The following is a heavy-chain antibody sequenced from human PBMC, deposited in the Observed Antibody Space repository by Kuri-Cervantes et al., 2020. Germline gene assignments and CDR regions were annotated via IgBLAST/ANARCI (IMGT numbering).Heavy chain of an antibody. J-gene: IGHJ4*02. CDR2: ISYDGSNK. CDR1: GFTFSSYA. V-gene: IGHV3-30*07. D-gene: IGHD2-21*02. Sequence: GESLKISCAASGFTFSSYAMHWVRQAPGKGLEWVAVISYDGSNKYYADSVKGRFTISRDNSKNTLYLQMNSLRAEDTAVYYCSRASRAVTAWIWGQGTLVTVSS. CDR3: SRASRAVTAWI.